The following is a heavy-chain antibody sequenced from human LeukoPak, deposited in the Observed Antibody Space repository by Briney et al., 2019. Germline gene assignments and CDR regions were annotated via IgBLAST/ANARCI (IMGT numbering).Heavy chain of an antibody. Sequence: GESLKISCKDSGYSFTNDWVSGVRQMPGKGLEWMGIIYPDDSDTRHSPSFQGQVTISVDKSITTAYLQWSSLKASDSAIYYCAQFSSGWSLDYWGRGTLVTVSS. D-gene: IGHD6-19*01. V-gene: IGHV5-51*01. CDR2: IYPDDSDT. J-gene: IGHJ4*02. CDR1: GYSFTNDW. CDR3: AQFSSGWSLDY.